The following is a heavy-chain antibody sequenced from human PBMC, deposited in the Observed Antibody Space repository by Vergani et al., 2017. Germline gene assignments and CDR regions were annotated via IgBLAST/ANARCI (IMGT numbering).Heavy chain of an antibody. V-gene: IGHV3-21*02. CDR2: ISGSSSYV. J-gene: IGHJ4*02. CDR3: ARGWWDCTHIRGSPPAY. D-gene: IGHD2-8*01. CDR1: GFSFSSYS. Sequence: EVQLVESGGGLVKPGGSLRLSCAASGFSFSSYSMNWVRQAPGKGLEWVASISGSSSYVFYRDSVEGRFTITRDNAKKSVYLQMNSLRADDTAMYFCARGWWDCTHIRGSPPAYWGQGAQVTVSS.